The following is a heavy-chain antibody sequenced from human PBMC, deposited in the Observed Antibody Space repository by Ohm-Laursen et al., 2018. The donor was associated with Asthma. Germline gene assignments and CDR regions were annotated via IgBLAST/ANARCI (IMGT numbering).Heavy chain of an antibody. Sequence: SLRLSCSASGLPFSNFWMSWVRQAPGKGLEWVANIYPDGGEKYYVDSVDGRLTISRDNAKNSLYLQMNSLRAEDTALYYCAKASQSIAVAGSFDYWGQGTLVTVSS. CDR2: IYPDGGEK. J-gene: IGHJ4*02. CDR1: GLPFSNFW. D-gene: IGHD6-19*01. CDR3: AKASQSIAVAGSFDY. V-gene: IGHV3-7*05.